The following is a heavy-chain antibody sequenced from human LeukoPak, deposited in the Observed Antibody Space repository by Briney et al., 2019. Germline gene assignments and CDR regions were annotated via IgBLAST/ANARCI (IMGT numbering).Heavy chain of an antibody. D-gene: IGHD6-13*01. Sequence: ASVKVSCKASGYTFTGYYMHWVRQAPGQGLEWMGWINPNSGGTNYAQKFLGRVTMTRDTSISTAYMELSRLSSDDTAVYYCARDRSSSALLGYWGQGTLVTVSS. V-gene: IGHV1-2*02. CDR1: GYTFTGYY. J-gene: IGHJ4*02. CDR2: INPNSGGT. CDR3: ARDRSSSALLGY.